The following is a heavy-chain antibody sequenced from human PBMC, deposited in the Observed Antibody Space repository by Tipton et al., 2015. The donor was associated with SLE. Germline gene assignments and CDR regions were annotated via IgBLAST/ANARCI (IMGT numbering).Heavy chain of an antibody. J-gene: IGHJ4*02. V-gene: IGHV3-66*04. CDR2: IYSGGST. Sequence: SLRLSCAASGLTVGSNYMSWVRQAPGKGLEWVSVIYSGGSTYYADSVKGRFTISRDNSKNTLYLQINSLRAEDTAVYYCARLLEHFDYWGQGTLVTVSS. CDR1: GLTVGSNY. CDR3: ARLLEHFDY.